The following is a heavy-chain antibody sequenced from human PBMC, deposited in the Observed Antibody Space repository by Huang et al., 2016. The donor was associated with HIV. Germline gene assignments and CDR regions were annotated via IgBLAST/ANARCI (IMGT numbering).Heavy chain of an antibody. Sequence: EVQLVESGGGLAHPGGSLRLSCVASGYTFSTYSMNWVRQAPGKGLEWVSYISKTSGATSYAEAVKGLFTVSRDNVKNSLYLQMNRLRVEDTAMYYCVRDSSSGLQLRYWGQGALVIVS. CDR2: ISKTSGAT. J-gene: IGHJ4*02. CDR3: VRDSSSGLQLRY. CDR1: GYTFSTYS. D-gene: IGHD3-22*01. V-gene: IGHV3-48*01.